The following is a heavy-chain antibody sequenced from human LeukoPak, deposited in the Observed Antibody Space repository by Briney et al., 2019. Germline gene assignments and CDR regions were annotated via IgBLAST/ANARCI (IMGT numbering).Heavy chain of an antibody. CDR2: IYYSGST. Sequence: PSETLSLTCAVYGGSFSGYYWSWIRQPPGKGLEWIGSIYYSGSTNYNPSLKSRVTISVDTSKNQFSLKLSSVTAADTAVYYCARGRSSMVRGYYYYYMDVWGKGTTVTISS. V-gene: IGHV4-34*01. CDR3: ARGRSSMVRGYYYYYMDV. J-gene: IGHJ6*03. D-gene: IGHD3-10*01. CDR1: GGSFSGYY.